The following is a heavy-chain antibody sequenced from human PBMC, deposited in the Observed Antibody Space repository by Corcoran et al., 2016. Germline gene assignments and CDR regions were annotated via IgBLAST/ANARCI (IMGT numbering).Heavy chain of an antibody. V-gene: IGHV4-34*01. CDR2: INHSGST. J-gene: IGHJ5*02. CDR1: GGSFSGYY. Sequence: QVQLQQWGAGLLKPSETLSLTCAVYGGSFSGYYWSWIRQPPGKGLEWIGEINHSGSTNYNPSLKSRVTISVDTSKNQFSLKLSSVTAADTAVYYCARGGNGGNWFDPWGQGTLVTVSS. CDR3: ARGGNGGNWFDP.